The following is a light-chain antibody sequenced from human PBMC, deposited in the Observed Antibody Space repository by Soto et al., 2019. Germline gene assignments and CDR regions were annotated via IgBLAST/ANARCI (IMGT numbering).Light chain of an antibody. CDR1: QSIATY. CDR2: AAS. CDR3: QQTFSHPYS. Sequence: DTQMTQTPYTLSASVGDRVTITCRASQSIATYLYWYQQKPGKAPKLLIYAASSLQSGVPSRFSGSGSGTEFSLTISSLQPEDFASYYRQQTFSHPYSFGQGTKLEI. V-gene: IGKV1-39*01. J-gene: IGKJ2*03.